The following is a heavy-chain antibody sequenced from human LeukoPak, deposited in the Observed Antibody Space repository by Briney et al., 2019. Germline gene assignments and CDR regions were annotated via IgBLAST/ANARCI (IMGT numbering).Heavy chain of an antibody. CDR1: GGSITSSNW. CDR3: AKSNAWDWFDP. D-gene: IGHD4-11*01. V-gene: IGHV4-4*02. J-gene: IGHJ5*02. Sequence: SSETLSLTCAVSGGSITSSNWWSWVRQPPGRGVEWFGVIYYTGNTNYNPSLQSRVTISVDKYNNQFSLSLSTVTAADTVVYYCAKSNAWDWFDPWGKGTLVTVS. CDR2: IYYTGNT.